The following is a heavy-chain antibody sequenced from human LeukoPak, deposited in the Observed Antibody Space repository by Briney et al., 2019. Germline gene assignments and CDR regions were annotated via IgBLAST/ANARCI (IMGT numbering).Heavy chain of an antibody. D-gene: IGHD3-22*01. Sequence: ASVKVSCNASGGTFSSYAISWVRQAPGQGLEWMGRIIPILGIANYAQKFQGRVTIAADKSTSTAYMELRSLRSDDTAVYYCARTFMNYDSSGYYYVYWGQGTLVTVSS. CDR1: GGTFSSYA. CDR3: ARTFMNYDSSGYYYVY. J-gene: IGHJ4*02. V-gene: IGHV1-69*04. CDR2: IIPILGIA.